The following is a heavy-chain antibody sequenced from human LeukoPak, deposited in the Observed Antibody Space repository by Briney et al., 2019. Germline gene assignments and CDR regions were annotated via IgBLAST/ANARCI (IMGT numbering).Heavy chain of an antibody. CDR1: GFTFSSYG. D-gene: IGHD3-22*01. Sequence: PGRSLRLSCAASGFTFSSYGMHWVRQAPGKGLEWVAVIWYDGSNKYYADSVKGRFTISRDNSKNTLYLQTNSLRAEDTAVYYCAKDGVDSSLDFDYWGQGTLVTVSS. CDR2: IWYDGSNK. CDR3: AKDGVDSSLDFDY. J-gene: IGHJ4*02. V-gene: IGHV3-33*06.